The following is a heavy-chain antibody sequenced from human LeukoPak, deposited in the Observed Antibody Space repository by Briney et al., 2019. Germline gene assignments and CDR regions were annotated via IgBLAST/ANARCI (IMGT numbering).Heavy chain of an antibody. CDR3: AKDRYSYAFEYSDS. CDR1: GFTFSSYG. V-gene: IGHV3-30*18. Sequence: PGGSLRLSCADSGFTFSSYGMHWVRQAPGKGLDWVAVISNDGSKKYYADSVKGRFTISRDNSKNTLSLQVSSLRTEDTAVYYCAKDRYSYAFEYSDSWGQGTLVTVSS. J-gene: IGHJ4*02. D-gene: IGHD5-18*01. CDR2: ISNDGSKK.